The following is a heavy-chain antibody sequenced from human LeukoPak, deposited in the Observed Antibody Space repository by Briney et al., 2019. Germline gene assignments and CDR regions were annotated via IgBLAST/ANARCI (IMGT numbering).Heavy chain of an antibody. Sequence: ASVKVSCKASGYTFTSYDINWVRQATGQGLEWRGWMNPNSGNTGYAQKFQGRVTMTRNTSISTAYMELSSLRSEDTAVYYCARAFGIAVAGTLLVVGYWGQGTLVTVSS. CDR1: GYTFTSYD. CDR3: ARAFGIAVAGTLLVVGY. V-gene: IGHV1-8*01. D-gene: IGHD6-19*01. CDR2: MNPNSGNT. J-gene: IGHJ4*02.